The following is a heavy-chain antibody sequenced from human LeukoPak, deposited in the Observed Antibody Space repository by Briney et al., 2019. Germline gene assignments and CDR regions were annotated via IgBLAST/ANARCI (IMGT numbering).Heavy chain of an antibody. Sequence: QTGRSLRLSCAASGFTFGTYGMHWVRRAPGKGLEWVALISFDGTNEYYAGSVKGRFTISRDISKNTLYLQMNSLRADDTAVYYCAKVWGPTNSGEYYFDSWGQGTLVTVSS. J-gene: IGHJ4*02. CDR1: GFTFGTYG. D-gene: IGHD1-26*01. CDR3: AKVWGPTNSGEYYFDS. CDR2: ISFDGTNE. V-gene: IGHV3-30*18.